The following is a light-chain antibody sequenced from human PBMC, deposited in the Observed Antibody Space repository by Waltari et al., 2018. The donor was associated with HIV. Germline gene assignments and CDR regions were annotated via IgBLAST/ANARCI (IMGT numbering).Light chain of an antibody. J-gene: IGLJ2*01. Sequence: QSVLTQPPSASGTPGQRVTISCSGSSSNIGSHYVYWYQQLPGTAPKLLIYRNNQRPSGVPDRFSGSKSGTSASLAISGLRSEDEADYYCAAWDDSLSGPGFGGGTKLTVL. CDR2: RNN. CDR1: SSNIGSHY. CDR3: AAWDDSLSGPG. V-gene: IGLV1-47*01.